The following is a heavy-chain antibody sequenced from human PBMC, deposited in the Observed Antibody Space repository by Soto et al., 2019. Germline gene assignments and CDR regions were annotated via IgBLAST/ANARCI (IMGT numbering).Heavy chain of an antibody. D-gene: IGHD5-12*01. Sequence: GASVKVSCKASGGTFSSYAISWVRQAPGQGLEWMGGIIPIFGTANYAQKFQGRVTITADESTSTAYMELSSLRSEDTAVYYCARALNIVATITYYYYGMDVWGQGTTVTVSS. CDR3: ARALNIVATITYYYYGMDV. J-gene: IGHJ6*02. CDR1: GGTFSSYA. V-gene: IGHV1-69*13. CDR2: IIPIFGTA.